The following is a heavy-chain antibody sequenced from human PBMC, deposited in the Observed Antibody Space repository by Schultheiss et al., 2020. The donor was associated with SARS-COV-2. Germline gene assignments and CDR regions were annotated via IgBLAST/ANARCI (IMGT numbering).Heavy chain of an antibody. CDR3: ARGRIAAAVHFDY. V-gene: IGHV4-61*05. CDR1: GGSISSSSYY. CDR2: IYYSGST. D-gene: IGHD6-13*01. Sequence: GSLRLSCIVSGGSISSSSYYWGWIRQPPGKGLEWIGYIYYSGSTNYNPSLKSRVTISVDTSKNQFSLKLSSVTAADTAVYYCARGRIAAAVHFDYWGQGTLVTVSS. J-gene: IGHJ4*02.